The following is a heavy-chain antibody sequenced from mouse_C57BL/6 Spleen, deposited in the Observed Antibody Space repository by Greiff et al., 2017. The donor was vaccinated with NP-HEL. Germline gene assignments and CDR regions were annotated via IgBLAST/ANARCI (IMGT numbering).Heavy chain of an antibody. V-gene: IGHV1-15*01. CDR1: GYTFTDYE. D-gene: IGHD1-1*02. CDR3: TRNVVGHYYAMDY. Sequence: QVQLKESGAELVRPGASVTLSCKASGYTFTDYEMHWVKQTPVHGLEWIGAIDPETGGTAYNQKFKGKAILTADKSSSTAYMELRSLTSEDSAVYYCTRNVVGHYYAMDYWGQGTSVTVSS. J-gene: IGHJ4*01. CDR2: IDPETGGT.